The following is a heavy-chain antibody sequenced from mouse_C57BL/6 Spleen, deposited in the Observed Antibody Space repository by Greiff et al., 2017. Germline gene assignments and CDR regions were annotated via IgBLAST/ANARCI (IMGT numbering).Heavy chain of an antibody. CDR1: GFTFSDYG. D-gene: IGHD2-3*01. Sequence: DVMLVESGGGLVKPGGSLKLSCAASGFTFSDYGMHWVRQAPEKGLEWVAYISSGSSTIYYADTVKGRFTISRDNAKNTLFLQMTSLRSEDTAMYYCARRPYDGYYFYWYFDVWGTGTTVTVSS. J-gene: IGHJ1*03. V-gene: IGHV5-17*01. CDR2: ISSGSSTI. CDR3: ARRPYDGYYFYWYFDV.